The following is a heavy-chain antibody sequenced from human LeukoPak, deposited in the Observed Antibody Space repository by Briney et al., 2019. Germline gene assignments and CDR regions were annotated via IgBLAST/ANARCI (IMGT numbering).Heavy chain of an antibody. CDR3: ARSGGPGTYHQLRYNWFDP. J-gene: IGHJ5*02. CDR2: ITTISHYI. V-gene: IGHV3-21*01. CDR1: GFTFSSYS. Sequence: GGSLRLSCAASGFTFSSYSMNWVRQAPGKGLEWVSSITTISHYIYYAGAVRGRFTISRDNAKNSLYLQMNSLRGEDTAVYYCARSGGPGTYHQLRYNWFDPWGQGTLVTVSS. D-gene: IGHD3-10*01.